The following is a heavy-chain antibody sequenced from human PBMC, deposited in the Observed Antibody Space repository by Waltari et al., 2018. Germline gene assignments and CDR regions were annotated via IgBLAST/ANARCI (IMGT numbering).Heavy chain of an antibody. CDR2: IYSGGST. Sequence: EVQLLESGGGLVQPGGSLRLSCAASGFTFSSYAMSWVRQAPGKGLEWVSGIYSGGSTYYADSVKGRFTISRDNSKNTLYLQMNSLRAEDTAVYYCAKMEGQPEDYWGQGTLVTVSS. CDR1: GFTFSSYA. J-gene: IGHJ4*02. D-gene: IGHD1-1*01. CDR3: AKMEGQPEDY. V-gene: IGHV3-23*03.